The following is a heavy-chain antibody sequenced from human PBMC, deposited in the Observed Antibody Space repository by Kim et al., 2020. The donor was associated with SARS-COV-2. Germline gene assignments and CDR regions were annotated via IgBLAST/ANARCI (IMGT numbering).Heavy chain of an antibody. Sequence: SETLSLTCAVYGGSFSGYYWSWIRQPPGKGLEWIGEINHSGSTNYKPSLKSRVTISVDTSKNQFSLKLSSVTAADTAVYYCARVAIGLYGSGSYYKGSDYWGQGTLVTVSS. CDR2: INHSGST. CDR3: ARVAIGLYGSGSYYKGSDY. J-gene: IGHJ4*02. D-gene: IGHD3-10*01. V-gene: IGHV4-34*01. CDR1: GGSFSGYY.